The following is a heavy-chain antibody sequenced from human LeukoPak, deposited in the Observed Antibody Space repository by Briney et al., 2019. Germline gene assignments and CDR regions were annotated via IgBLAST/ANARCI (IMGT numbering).Heavy chain of an antibody. Sequence: SETLSLTCAVYGGSFSGYYWSWIRQPPGKGLEWIGEINHSGSTNYNPSLKSRVTISVDTSKNQFSLKLSSVTAADTAVYYCASAPYYDFRSGYYTNWYFDLWGRGTLVTVSS. V-gene: IGHV4-34*01. J-gene: IGHJ2*01. CDR2: INHSGST. CDR3: ASAPYYDFRSGYYTNWYFDL. D-gene: IGHD3-3*01. CDR1: GGSFSGYY.